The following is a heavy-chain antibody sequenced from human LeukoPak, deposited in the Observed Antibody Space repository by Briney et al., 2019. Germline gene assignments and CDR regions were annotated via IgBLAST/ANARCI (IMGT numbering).Heavy chain of an antibody. J-gene: IGHJ4*02. CDR1: GFTFSNYY. V-gene: IGHV3-53*01. CDR3: ARAAAGKIDY. D-gene: IGHD6-13*01. CDR2: IYSGGST. Sequence: GGALRLSCAASGFTFSNYYMNWVRQAPGKGLEWVSVIYSGGSTYYADSVKGRFTISRDSSKNTLYLQMNSLRAEDTAVYYCARAAAGKIDYWGQGTLVTVSS.